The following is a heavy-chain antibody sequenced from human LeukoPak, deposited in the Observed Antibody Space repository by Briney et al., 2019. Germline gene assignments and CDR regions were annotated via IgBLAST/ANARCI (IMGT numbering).Heavy chain of an antibody. CDR1: GFTFSSYE. Sequence: PGGSLRLSCAASGFTFSSYEMKWVRQAPGKGVEGGSYISISGSTIYYSDSLKRRFTISTDNAKNSLYLQMNSLIAEDTAVYYCSRLLLWFGDFPFGMDFCGQGPTVTVSS. D-gene: IGHD3-10*01. CDR2: ISISGSTI. V-gene: IGHV3-48*03. J-gene: IGHJ6*02. CDR3: SRLLLWFGDFPFGMDF.